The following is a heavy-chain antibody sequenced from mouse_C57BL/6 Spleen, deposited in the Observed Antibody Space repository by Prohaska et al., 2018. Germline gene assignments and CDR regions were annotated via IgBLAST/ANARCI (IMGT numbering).Heavy chain of an antibody. J-gene: IGHJ3*01. CDR3: ARGAVSYYSNYAAY. Sequence: HGKSLEWIGDINPNNGGTSYNQKFKGKATLTVDKSSSTAYMELRSLTSEDSAVYYCARGAVSYYSNYAAYWGQGTLVTVSA. CDR2: INPNNGGT. V-gene: IGHV1-26*01. D-gene: IGHD2-5*01.